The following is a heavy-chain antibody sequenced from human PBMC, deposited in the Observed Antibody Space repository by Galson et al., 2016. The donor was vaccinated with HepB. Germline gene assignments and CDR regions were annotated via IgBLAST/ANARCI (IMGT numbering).Heavy chain of an antibody. CDR1: GYSFTTYW. V-gene: IGHV5-51*01. CDR2: IYPGDSDI. J-gene: IGHJ6*02. Sequence: QSGAEVKKAGESLRISCKASGYSFTTYWIGWVRQMPGKGLDWMGVIYPGDSDIRYSPSFQGQVTISADKSISTAYLQWSSLKASDTAMYYCARHEGYGDRHYYYTMDVWGQGTTVTVSS. CDR3: ARHEGYGDRHYYYTMDV. D-gene: IGHD4-17*01.